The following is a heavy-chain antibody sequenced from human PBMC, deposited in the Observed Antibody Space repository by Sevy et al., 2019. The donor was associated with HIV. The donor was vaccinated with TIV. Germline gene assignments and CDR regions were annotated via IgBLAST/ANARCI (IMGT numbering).Heavy chain of an antibody. CDR3: TTKRDFWSGYQYFDY. Sequence: GGSLRLSCAASEFSFSNAWMNWVRQAPGKGLEWVGRIKSKSDGGTTDYSAPVKGRFTISRDDSKNTLYLQMNSLKTEDTAVDYCTTKRDFWSGYQYFDYWGQGTLVTVSS. V-gene: IGHV3-15*01. CDR2: IKSKSDGGTT. D-gene: IGHD3-3*01. J-gene: IGHJ4*02. CDR1: EFSFSNAW.